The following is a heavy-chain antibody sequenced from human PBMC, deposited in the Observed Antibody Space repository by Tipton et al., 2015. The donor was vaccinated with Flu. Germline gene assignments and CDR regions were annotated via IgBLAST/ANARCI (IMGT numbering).Heavy chain of an antibody. D-gene: IGHD3-10*01. CDR2: FHSNGFN. V-gene: IGHV4-38-2*02. CDR1: AYSISSGYY. J-gene: IGHJ4*02. CDR3: ARFGSGTFETH. Sequence: TLSLTCTVSAYSISSGYYWSWIRQPAGKGLEWVGRFHSNGFNDYNSSLESRVTVSVDTSKNQFSLSLKSVTAADTAVYFCARFGSGTFETHWGQGTLVTVSS.